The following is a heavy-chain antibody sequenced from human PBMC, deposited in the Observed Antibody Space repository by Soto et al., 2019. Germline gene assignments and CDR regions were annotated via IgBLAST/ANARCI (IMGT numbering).Heavy chain of an antibody. CDR2: MWYDGTTK. CDR3: ARDAYPSGSPLNYFDY. J-gene: IGHJ4*02. CDR1: GFTFTNYG. D-gene: IGHD3-10*01. Sequence: ESGGGVVQPGRSLRLSCAASGFTFTNYGMHWVRQAPGKGLEWVAVMWYDGTTKSYADSVEGRFTISRDKSKNTLYLQMSSLRAEDTAVYYCARDAYPSGSPLNYFDYWGQGTLVTVSS. V-gene: IGHV3-33*01.